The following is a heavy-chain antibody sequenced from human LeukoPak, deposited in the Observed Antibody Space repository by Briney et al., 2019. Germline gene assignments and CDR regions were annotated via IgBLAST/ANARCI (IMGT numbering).Heavy chain of an antibody. CDR2: IIPIFGTA. Sequence: GASVKVSCKASGGSFSSYAISWVRQAPGQGLEWMGGIIPIFGTANYAQKFQGRVTITADESTSTAYMELSSLRSEDTAVYYCARKMDNGSGSYGYYYMDVWGKGTTVTVSS. J-gene: IGHJ6*03. D-gene: IGHD3-10*01. CDR1: GGSFSSYA. V-gene: IGHV1-69*13. CDR3: ARKMDNGSGSYGYYYMDV.